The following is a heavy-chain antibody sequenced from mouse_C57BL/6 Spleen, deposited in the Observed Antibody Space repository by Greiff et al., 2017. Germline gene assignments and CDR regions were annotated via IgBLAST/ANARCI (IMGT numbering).Heavy chain of an antibody. V-gene: IGHV1-7*01. J-gene: IGHJ1*03. CDR1: GYTFTSYW. CDR2: ITPSSGYT. D-gene: IGHD1-1*01. Sequence: VQRVESGAELAKPGASVKLSCKASGYTFTSYWMHWVKQRPGQGLEWIGYITPSSGYTKYTQTFKDQATLTADKSSSTAYMQLSSLTYEASAVYYGASPDYYGSSYWYFDVWGTGTTVTVSS. CDR3: ASPDYYGSSYWYFDV.